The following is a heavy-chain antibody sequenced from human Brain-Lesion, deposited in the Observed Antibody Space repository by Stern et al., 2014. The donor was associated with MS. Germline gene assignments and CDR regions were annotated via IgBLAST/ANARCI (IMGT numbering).Heavy chain of an antibody. Sequence: EVQLVVSGGGFVQPGGSLRLSCAASGFTFSNYWMHWVRQAPGKGLVWVSRVNNDGRRTSYADSVKGRFTMSRDNAKNTLYLQMNSLRVEDTAIYYCARGERWFDSWGQGTLVTVSS. CDR2: VNNDGRRT. D-gene: IGHD3-10*01. CDR3: ARGERWFDS. CDR1: GFTFSNYW. V-gene: IGHV3-74*02. J-gene: IGHJ5*01.